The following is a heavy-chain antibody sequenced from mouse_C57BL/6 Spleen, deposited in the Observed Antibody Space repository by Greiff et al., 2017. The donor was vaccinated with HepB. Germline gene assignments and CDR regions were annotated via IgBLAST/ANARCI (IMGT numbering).Heavy chain of an antibody. CDR2: IYPGDGDT. CDR1: GYAFSSYW. V-gene: IGHV1-80*01. D-gene: IGHD2-5*01. J-gene: IGHJ2*01. Sequence: VQLQQSGAELVKPGASVKISCKASGYAFSSYWMNWVKQRPGKGLEWIGQIYPGDGDTNYNGKFKGKATLTADKSSSTAYMQLSSLTSDDSAVYFCARDSNYFNFDYWGQGTTLTVSS. CDR3: ARDSNYFNFDY.